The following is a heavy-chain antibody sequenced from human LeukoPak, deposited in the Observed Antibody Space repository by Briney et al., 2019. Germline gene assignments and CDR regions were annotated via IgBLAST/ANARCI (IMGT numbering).Heavy chain of an antibody. V-gene: IGHV4-39*07. J-gene: IGHJ4*02. Sequence: SETLSLTCTVSGDSISSGGHYWGWVRQTPGKRLEWIGNTYFSGDTSFNPSLKSRLTMSVDTSKNQLFLNLDSVTAADTAVYYCARDSGFWLYWGQGTLVTVSS. CDR2: TYFSGDT. CDR3: ARDSGFWLY. D-gene: IGHD3-22*01. CDR1: GDSISSGGHY.